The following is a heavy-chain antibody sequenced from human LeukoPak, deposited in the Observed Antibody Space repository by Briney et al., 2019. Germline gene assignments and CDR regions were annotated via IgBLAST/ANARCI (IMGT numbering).Heavy chain of an antibody. D-gene: IGHD3-22*01. CDR2: IWYDGSNK. J-gene: IGHJ5*02. CDR3: DNATGHYYDSSGYS. CDR1: GFTFSSYG. V-gene: IGHV3-33*01. Sequence: EGSLRLSCAASGFTFSSYGMHWVRQAPGKGLEGVAVIWYDGSNKYYADSVKGRFTISRDNSKNTLYLQMNSLRAEYTAVYYCDNATGHYYDSSGYSWGQGTLVTVSS.